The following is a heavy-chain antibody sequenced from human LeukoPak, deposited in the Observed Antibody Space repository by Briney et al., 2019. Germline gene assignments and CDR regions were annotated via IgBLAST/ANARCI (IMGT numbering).Heavy chain of an antibody. CDR1: GYTFTSYG. Sequence: GASVKVSCKASGYTFTSYGISWVRQAPGQGLEWMGWISAYNGNTNYAQKLQGRVTMTTDTSTSTAYMELRSLRSDDTAVYYCARVVFSSGASGSGWDRGRYFDLWGRGTLVTVSS. J-gene: IGHJ2*01. D-gene: IGHD6-19*01. CDR3: ARVVFSSGASGSGWDRGRYFDL. CDR2: ISAYNGNT. V-gene: IGHV1-18*01.